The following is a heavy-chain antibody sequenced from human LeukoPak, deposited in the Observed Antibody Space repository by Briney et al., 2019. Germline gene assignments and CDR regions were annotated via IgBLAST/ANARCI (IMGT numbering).Heavy chain of an antibody. CDR2: IYTSGST. CDR1: GGSISSGSYY. J-gene: IGHJ3*02. CDR3: ARTKYQLLWEWLDAFDI. V-gene: IGHV4-61*02. D-gene: IGHD2-2*01. Sequence: SETLSLTCTVSGGSISSGSYYWSWIRQPAGKGLEWIGRIYTSGSTNYNPSLKSRVTISVDTSKNQFSLKLSSVTAADTAVYYCARTKYQLLWEWLDAFDIWGQGTMVTVSS.